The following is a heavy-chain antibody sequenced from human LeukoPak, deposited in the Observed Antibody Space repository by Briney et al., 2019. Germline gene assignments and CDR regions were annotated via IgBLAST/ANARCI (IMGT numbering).Heavy chain of an antibody. D-gene: IGHD3-22*01. J-gene: IGHJ5*02. CDR1: GFTFSSYA. Sequence: PGGSLRLSCAASGFTFSSYAMSWVRQAPGKGLEWVSAISGSGGSTYYADSVKGRFTISRDNSKNTLYLQMNSLRAEDTAVYYCAEDRSDQLVVVAPLRYNWFDPWGQGTLVTVSS. CDR2: ISGSGGST. CDR3: AEDRSDQLVVVAPLRYNWFDP. V-gene: IGHV3-23*01.